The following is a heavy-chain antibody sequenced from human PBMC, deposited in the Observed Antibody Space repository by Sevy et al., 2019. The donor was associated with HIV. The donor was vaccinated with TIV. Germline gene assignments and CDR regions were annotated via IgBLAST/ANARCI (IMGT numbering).Heavy chain of an antibody. CDR1: GYTFTRYG. V-gene: IGHV1-18*01. D-gene: IGHD3-22*01. CDR3: ARDRNNYDSSGYPEGVDV. CDR2: ISGKSGDT. Sequence: ASVKVSCKASGYTFTRYGISWVRQAPGQGLEWMGWISGKSGDTNYAQRLQGRVTMTTDTSTNTAYMELRSLRSDDTAVYYCARDRNNYDSSGYPEGVDVWGQGTTVTVSS. J-gene: IGHJ6*02.